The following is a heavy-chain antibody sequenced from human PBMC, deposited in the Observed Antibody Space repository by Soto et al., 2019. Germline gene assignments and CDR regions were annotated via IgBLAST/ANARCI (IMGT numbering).Heavy chain of an antibody. CDR2: FDPEDGET. CDR3: ATVPYCTNGVCYSVLNGMDV. J-gene: IGHJ6*02. D-gene: IGHD2-8*01. Sequence: ASGKVSCKVSGYTLTELSMHWVRQAPGKGLEWMGGFDPEDGETIYAQKFQGRVTMTEDTSTDTAYMELSSLRSEDTAVYYCATVPYCTNGVCYSVLNGMDVWGQGTTVTVSS. V-gene: IGHV1-24*01. CDR1: GYTLTELS.